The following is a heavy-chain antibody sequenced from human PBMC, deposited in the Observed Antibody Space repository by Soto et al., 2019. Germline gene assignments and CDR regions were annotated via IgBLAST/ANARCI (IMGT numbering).Heavy chain of an antibody. CDR3: VRLGSASSVVSYYYYYGMDV. Sequence: PGESLKISCKGSGYSFTSYWIGWVRQMPGKGLEWMGIIYPGDSDTRYSPSFQGQVTISADKSIGTAYLQWSSLKASDTAMYYCVRLGSASSVVSYYYYYGMDVWGQGTTVTVSS. V-gene: IGHV5-51*01. J-gene: IGHJ6*02. D-gene: IGHD6-6*01. CDR1: GYSFTSYW. CDR2: IYPGDSDT.